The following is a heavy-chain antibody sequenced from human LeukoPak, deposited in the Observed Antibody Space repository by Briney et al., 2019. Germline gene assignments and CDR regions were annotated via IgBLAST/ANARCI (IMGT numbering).Heavy chain of an antibody. Sequence: PSETLSLTCAVYGGSFSGYYWSWIRQPPGKGLEWIGEISHSGSTNYNPSLKSRVTISVDTSKNQFSLKLSSVTAADTAVYYCASGGVGATSWAFDIWGQGTMVTVSS. CDR3: ASGGVGATSWAFDI. V-gene: IGHV4-34*01. D-gene: IGHD1-26*01. CDR1: GGSFSGYY. J-gene: IGHJ3*02. CDR2: ISHSGST.